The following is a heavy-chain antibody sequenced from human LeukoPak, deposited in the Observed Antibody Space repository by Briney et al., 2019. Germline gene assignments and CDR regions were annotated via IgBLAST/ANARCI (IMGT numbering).Heavy chain of an antibody. CDR1: DFTFSSYT. CDR2: IGTRGDGI. D-gene: IGHD7-27*01. Sequence: TGGSLRLSCVASDFTFSSYTMIWVRQAPGKAPEWVSVIGTRGDGIHYADSVKGRFTISRDDSKNTLYLQMNSLRAEDTAVYYCARDPNWGSGYWGQGTLVTVSS. CDR3: ARDPNWGSGY. J-gene: IGHJ4*02. V-gene: IGHV3-23*01.